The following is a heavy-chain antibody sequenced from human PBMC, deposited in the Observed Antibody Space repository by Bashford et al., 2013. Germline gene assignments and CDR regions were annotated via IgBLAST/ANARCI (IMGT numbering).Heavy chain of an antibody. D-gene: IGHD6-19*01. J-gene: IGHJ6*02. CDR3: ASHGRAEQSINGWYPYYYYALDV. V-gene: IGHV4-31*03. CDR2: IYYSGST. Sequence: SETLSLTCTVSGASINRGGYYWTWIRHHPGKGLEWIGYIYYSGSTYYNPSLESRVTISVDTSKNLFSLKLSSVTAADTAVYYCASHGRAEQSINGWYPYYYYALDVWGQGTTVTVSS. CDR1: GASINRGGYY.